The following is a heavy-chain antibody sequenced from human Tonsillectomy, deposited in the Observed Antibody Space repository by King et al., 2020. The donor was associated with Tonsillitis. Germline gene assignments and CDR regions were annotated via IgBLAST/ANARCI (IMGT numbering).Heavy chain of an antibody. CDR2: MNPNSGNT. CDR1: GYTFTTYD. D-gene: IGHD3-22*01. V-gene: IGHV1-8*02. J-gene: IGHJ6*02. Sequence: QLVQSGAEVKKPGASVKVSCKASGYTFTTYDINWVRQATGQGLEWMGWMNPNSGNTGYGQKFKGRVTMTRNTAISTAYMEMSSLRSEDTAVYYCARTGEWDYYVRSGSSYYSYGMDVWGQGTTVTVSS. CDR3: ARTGEWDYYVRSGSSYYSYGMDV.